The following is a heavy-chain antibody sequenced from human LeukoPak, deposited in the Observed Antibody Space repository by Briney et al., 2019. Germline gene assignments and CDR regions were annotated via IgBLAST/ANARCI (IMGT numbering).Heavy chain of an antibody. V-gene: IGHV4-59*08. CDR2: IYYSGST. Sequence: SETLSLTCTVSGGSISSYYWSWIRQPPGKELEWIGYIYYSGSTNYNPSLKSRGTISLDTSKNQFSLKLSSVTAADTAVYYCARGNYDSSGYYFGYWGQGTLVTVSS. CDR1: GGSISSYY. CDR3: ARGNYDSSGYYFGY. D-gene: IGHD3-22*01. J-gene: IGHJ4*02.